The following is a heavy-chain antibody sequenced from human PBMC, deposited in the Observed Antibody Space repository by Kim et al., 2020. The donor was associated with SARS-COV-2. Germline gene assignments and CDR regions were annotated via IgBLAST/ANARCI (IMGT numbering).Heavy chain of an antibody. CDR1: GYSFTSYW. J-gene: IGHJ2*01. Sequence: GESLKISCKGSGYSFTSYWISWVRQMPGKGLEWMGRIDPSDSYTNYSPSFQGHVTISADKSISTAYLQWSSLKASDTAMYYCARRGYCSSTSCTWYFDLWGRGTLVTVSS. D-gene: IGHD2-2*01. CDR2: IDPSDSYT. V-gene: IGHV5-10-1*01. CDR3: ARRGYCSSTSCTWYFDL.